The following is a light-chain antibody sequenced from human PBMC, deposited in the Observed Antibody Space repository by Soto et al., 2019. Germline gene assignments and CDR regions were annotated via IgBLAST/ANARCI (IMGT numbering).Light chain of an antibody. J-gene: IGKJ4*01. V-gene: IGKV3-20*01. Sequence: EFVLTQSPGTLSLSPGERATLSCRASQSVSSTFLDWYQQKPGQPPRLLIYGASTRGTGIPDRFSGRGSGTDFTLTISRLEPEEFAVYYCHHYGSSPPLTFGGGTKVEIK. CDR1: QSVSSTF. CDR3: HHYGSSPPLT. CDR2: GAS.